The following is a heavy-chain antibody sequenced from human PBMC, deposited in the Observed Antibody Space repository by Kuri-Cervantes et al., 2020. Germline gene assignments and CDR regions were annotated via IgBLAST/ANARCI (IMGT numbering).Heavy chain of an antibody. CDR2: ISSSSSYI. D-gene: IGHD6-13*01. J-gene: IGHJ4*02. CDR3: ARVAPEYSSSWYYILDY. Sequence: GESLKISCAASGFTFSNAWMSWVRQAPGKGLEWVSSISSSSSYIYYADSVKGRFTISRDNAKNSLYLQMNSLRAEDTAVYYCARVAPEYSSSWYYILDYWGQGTLVTVSS. V-gene: IGHV3-21*01. CDR1: GFTFSNAW.